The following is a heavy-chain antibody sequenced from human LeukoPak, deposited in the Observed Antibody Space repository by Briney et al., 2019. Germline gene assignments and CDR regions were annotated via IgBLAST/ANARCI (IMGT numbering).Heavy chain of an antibody. Sequence: PSETLSLTCTVSGGSISGYYWNWIRQPPGKGLEWIGYIFYSESTNYNPSLKSRVTISVDTSKNQFSLKLSSVTAADTAVYYCARAPRGYSYAYWWFDPWGQGSLVTVSS. D-gene: IGHD5-18*01. V-gene: IGHV4-59*01. CDR2: IFYSEST. J-gene: IGHJ5*02. CDR3: ARAPRGYSYAYWWFDP. CDR1: GGSISGYY.